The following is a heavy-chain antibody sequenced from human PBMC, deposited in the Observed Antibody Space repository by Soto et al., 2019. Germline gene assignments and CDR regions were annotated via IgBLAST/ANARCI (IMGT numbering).Heavy chain of an antibody. D-gene: IGHD6-19*01. CDR1: GYTFTSDA. Sequence: ASVKVSCKASGYTFTSDAMHWVRQAPGQRLEWMGWINAGNGNTKYSQKFQGRVTITRDTSASTAYMELSSLRSEDTAVYYCASGRFGGWYVRYFDYWGQGTLVTVSS. J-gene: IGHJ4*02. CDR3: ASGRFGGWYVRYFDY. CDR2: INAGNGNT. V-gene: IGHV1-3*01.